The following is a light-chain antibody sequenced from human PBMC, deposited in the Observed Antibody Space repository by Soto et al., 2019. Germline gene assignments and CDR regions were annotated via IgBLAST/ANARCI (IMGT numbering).Light chain of an antibody. CDR2: GAS. CDR1: QSVSSN. CDR3: QQYGSSPPRT. V-gene: IGKV3-20*01. J-gene: IGKJ1*01. Sequence: IVMTQSPATLSVSPCERDTLSCRASQSVSSNLAWYQQKPGQAPRLLIYGASTRATDVPDRFSGSGSGADFTLTISRLEPEDFAVYYCQQYGSSPPRTSAQGTEVDI.